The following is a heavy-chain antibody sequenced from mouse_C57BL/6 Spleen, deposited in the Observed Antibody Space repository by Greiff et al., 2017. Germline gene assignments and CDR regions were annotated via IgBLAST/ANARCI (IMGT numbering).Heavy chain of an antibody. Sequence: QVQLQQSGAELVKPGASVKISCKASGYAFSSYWMNWVKQRPGKGLEWIGQLYPGDGATNYNGKFKGKATLTADKSSSTAYMQLSSLTSEDSAVYFCARYYYGSSYWYFDVWGTGTTVTVSS. CDR2: LYPGDGAT. J-gene: IGHJ1*03. V-gene: IGHV1-80*01. CDR3: ARYYYGSSYWYFDV. CDR1: GYAFSSYW. D-gene: IGHD1-1*01.